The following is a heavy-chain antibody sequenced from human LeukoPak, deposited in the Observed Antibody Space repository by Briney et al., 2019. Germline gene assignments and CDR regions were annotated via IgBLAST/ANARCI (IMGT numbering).Heavy chain of an antibody. Sequence: APVKVSCKASGYTFTGYYIHWVRQAHGQGLEWMGWINPNSGGSNYAQKFQGRVTMTRDTSISTAYMELSRLRSDDTAVYYCARTTEAHSWQTRYYSYYMDVWGKGTTVTVSS. CDR2: INPNSGGS. CDR3: ARTTEAHSWQTRYYSYYMDV. D-gene: IGHD6-13*01. CDR1: GYTFTGYY. J-gene: IGHJ6*03. V-gene: IGHV1-2*02.